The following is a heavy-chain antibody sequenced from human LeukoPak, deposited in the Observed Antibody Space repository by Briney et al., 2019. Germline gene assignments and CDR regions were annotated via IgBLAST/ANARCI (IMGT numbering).Heavy chain of an antibody. CDR1: GFTFSSYG. J-gene: IGHJ4*02. Sequence: PGGSLRLSCAASGFTFSSYGMSSVRQAPGKGLEWVANIKQAGSEKSYVESVTGRFTISRDNAKNSLYLQINSLRAEDTAMYYCARAGSWESWGQGTLVTVSS. D-gene: IGHD3-16*01. CDR2: IKQAGSEK. CDR3: ARAGSWES. V-gene: IGHV3-7*01.